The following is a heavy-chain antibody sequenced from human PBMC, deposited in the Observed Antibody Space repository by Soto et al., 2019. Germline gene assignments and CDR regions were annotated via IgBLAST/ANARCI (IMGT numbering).Heavy chain of an antibody. CDR1: GGSISSSGYY. CDR2: IYYSGST. J-gene: IGHJ6*02. V-gene: IGHV4-31*03. CDR3: ARDSIQLEPYYYYGMDV. Sequence: QVQLQESGPGLVKPSQTLSLTCTVSGGSISSSGYYWSWIRQHPGKGLEWIGDIYYSGSTYYNPSLRSRLTITVDTSKNQFSLKLSSVTAADTAVYYWARDSIQLEPYYYYGMDVWGQGTTVTVSS. D-gene: IGHD5-18*01.